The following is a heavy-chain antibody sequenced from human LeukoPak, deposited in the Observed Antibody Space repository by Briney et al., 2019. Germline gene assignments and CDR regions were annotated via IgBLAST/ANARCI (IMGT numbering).Heavy chain of an antibody. CDR1: GFTLSNYS. D-gene: IGHD1/OR15-1a*01. CDR3: ARVPPLSRNKMEV. Sequence: GGSLRLSCVASGFTLSNYSMNWVRQAPGKGLEWVSSISTSSSYIYYADSMKGRFTISRDNAKNSLYLQMNSLRAEDTALYYCARVPPLSRNKMEVWGKGTTVTVSS. CDR2: ISTSSSYI. V-gene: IGHV3-21*01. J-gene: IGHJ6*04.